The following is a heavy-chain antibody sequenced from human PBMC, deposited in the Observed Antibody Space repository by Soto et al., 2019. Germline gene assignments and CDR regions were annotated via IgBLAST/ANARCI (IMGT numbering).Heavy chain of an antibody. V-gene: IGHV3-21*04. Sequence: GGSLRLSCAASGFTFSSYSMNWVRQAPGKGLEWASSISSSSYIYYADSVKGRFTISRDNAKNSLYLQMNSLRAEDTAVYYCARFLATIPGPWDYYYGLDVWGPGTTVTVSS. CDR2: ISSSSYI. D-gene: IGHD5-12*01. CDR3: ARFLATIPGPWDYYYGLDV. CDR1: GFTFSSYS. J-gene: IGHJ6*02.